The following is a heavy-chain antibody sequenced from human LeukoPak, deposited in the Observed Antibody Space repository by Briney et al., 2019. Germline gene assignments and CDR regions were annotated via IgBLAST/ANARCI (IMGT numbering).Heavy chain of an antibody. V-gene: IGHV3-74*01. D-gene: IGHD5-18*01. CDR3: ARDAVDTANAV. CDR1: GFTFTTYW. Sequence: GGSLRLSCAASGFTFTTYWMHWVRQAPGKGLVWVSRINSDGSITSYADSVKGRFTISRDNAKNTLYLQMNSLRAEDTAVYYCARDAVDTANAVWGQGTTVTVSS. J-gene: IGHJ6*02. CDR2: INSDGSIT.